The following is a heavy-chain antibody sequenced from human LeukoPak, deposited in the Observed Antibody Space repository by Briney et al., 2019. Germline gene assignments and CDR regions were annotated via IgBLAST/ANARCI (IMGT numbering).Heavy chain of an antibody. J-gene: IGHJ3*02. Sequence: PGGSLRLSCAASGFTFSSYSMNWVRQAPGKGLEWVSYISSSSSTIYYADSVKDRFTISRDNAKNSLYLQMNSLRAEDTAVYYCATNYYDSSRRAFDIWGQGTMVTVSS. CDR1: GFTFSSYS. CDR3: ATNYYDSSRRAFDI. CDR2: ISSSSSTI. V-gene: IGHV3-48*04. D-gene: IGHD3-22*01.